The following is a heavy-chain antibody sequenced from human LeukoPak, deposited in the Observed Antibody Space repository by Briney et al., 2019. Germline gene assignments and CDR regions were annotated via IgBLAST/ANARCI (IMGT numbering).Heavy chain of an antibody. CDR1: GFTFSSFA. V-gene: IGHV3-23*01. D-gene: IGHD2-15*01. Sequence: GSLRLSCTAAGFTFSSFAMNWVRQAPGKGLEWVSIITGSGGTTFYADSGKGGFTISRDNSKKTLFLQMNSLRAEDTAVYFCAKQIVVVAPGMNSFDNWGQGALVTVSS. CDR2: ITGSGGTT. CDR3: AKQIVVVAPGMNSFDN. J-gene: IGHJ4*02.